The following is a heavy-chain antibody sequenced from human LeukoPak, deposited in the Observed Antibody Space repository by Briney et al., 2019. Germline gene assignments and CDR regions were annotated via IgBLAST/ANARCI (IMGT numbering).Heavy chain of an antibody. CDR3: ARGYCGGDCYSTPYFQY. D-gene: IGHD2-21*02. CDR1: GGSVSGGSYY. J-gene: IGHJ1*01. CDR2: FSYTGST. Sequence: SETLSLTCTVSGGSVSGGSYYWSWIRQPPGKGLEWIGYFSYTGSTNYNPSLKSRVTISVDTSKNQFSLKMTSVTAADTAVYYCARGYCGGDCYSTPYFQYWGQGTLVPVSS. V-gene: IGHV4-61*01.